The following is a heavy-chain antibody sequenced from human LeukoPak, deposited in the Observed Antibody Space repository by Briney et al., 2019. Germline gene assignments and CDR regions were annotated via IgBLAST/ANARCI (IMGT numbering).Heavy chain of an antibody. CDR2: IYYSGST. CDR3: ARSHTAPEVVAIDY. V-gene: IGHV4-39*01. Sequence: SETLSLTCTVSGGSISSSSYYWGWIRQPPGKGLEWIGSIYYSGSTYYNPSLKSRVTISVDTSKNQFSLKLSSVTAADTAVYYCARSHTAPEVVAIDYWGQGTLVTVSS. J-gene: IGHJ4*02. D-gene: IGHD3-22*01. CDR1: GGSISSSSYY.